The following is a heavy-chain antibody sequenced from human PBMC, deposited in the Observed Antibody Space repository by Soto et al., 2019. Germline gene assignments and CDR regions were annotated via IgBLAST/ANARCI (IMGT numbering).Heavy chain of an antibody. V-gene: IGHV3-23*01. Sequence: AGSLSLSCAASGFTFSRYSINWVRQPPPGGLQGISGSIFNSDTTSYIPSVRGRFTVYIDNSKNTLYLQMNNLSAEDTALYYCAKDGEMRTKVWFPAGYGMDVWGQGTTVTVSS. CDR1: GFTFSRYS. CDR2: SIFNSDTT. CDR3: AKDGEMRTKVWFPAGYGMDV. J-gene: IGHJ6*02. D-gene: IGHD3-10*01.